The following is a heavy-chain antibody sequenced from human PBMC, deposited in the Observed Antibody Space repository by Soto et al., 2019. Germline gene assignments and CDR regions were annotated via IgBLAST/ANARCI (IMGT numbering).Heavy chain of an antibody. J-gene: IGHJ6*02. D-gene: IGHD3-10*01. CDR1: GFTFSSYG. V-gene: IGHV3-30*18. CDR2: ISYDGSNK. CDR3: ANLLWFGERTFYYGMDV. Sequence: GGSLRLSCAASGFTFSSYGMHWVSQAPGKGLEWVAVISYDGSNKYYADSVKGRFTISRDNSKNTLYLQMNSLRAEDTAVYCCANLLWFGERTFYYGMDVWGQGTTVTVSS.